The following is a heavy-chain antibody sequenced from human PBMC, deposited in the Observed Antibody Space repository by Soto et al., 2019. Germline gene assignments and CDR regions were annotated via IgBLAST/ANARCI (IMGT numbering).Heavy chain of an antibody. CDR2: ISYDGSNK. CDR3: ARGVLLWFGELLGDGMAV. J-gene: IGHJ6*02. D-gene: IGHD3-10*01. V-gene: IGHV3-30-3*01. Sequence: QVQLVESGGGVVQPGRSLRLSCAASGFTFSSYAMHWVRQAPGKGLEWVAVISYDGSNKYYADSVKGRFTISRDNSKNTLYLQMNSLRAEDTAVYYRARGVLLWFGELLGDGMAVWGQGTTVTVSS. CDR1: GFTFSSYA.